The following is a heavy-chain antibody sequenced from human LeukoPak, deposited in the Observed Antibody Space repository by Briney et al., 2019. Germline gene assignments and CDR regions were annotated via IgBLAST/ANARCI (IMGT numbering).Heavy chain of an antibody. D-gene: IGHD3-22*01. CDR1: GFTVSSNY. J-gene: IGHJ4*02. V-gene: IGHV3-53*01. CDR2: IYSGGST. CDR3: ASQASRNYDATYYFDY. Sequence: HAGRSLRLSCAASGFTVSSNYMSWVRQAPGKGPEWVSVIYSGGSTYYADSVKGRFTISRDNFKNTLYLQMNSLRAEDTAVYYCASQASRNYDATYYFDYWGQGTLVTVSS.